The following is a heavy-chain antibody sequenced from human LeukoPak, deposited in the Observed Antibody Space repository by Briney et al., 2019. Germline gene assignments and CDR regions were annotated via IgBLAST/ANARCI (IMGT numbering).Heavy chain of an antibody. CDR1: GGSLSGYY. J-gene: IGHJ6*03. CDR2: MYNSGGT. V-gene: IGHV4-59*01. Sequence: SETLSLTCTVSGGSLSGYYWSWIRQPPGKGLEWVGYMYNSGGTKYNPSLKSRVTISLDMSKSQFSLKLSSVTAADTAVYYCARVVNEVWLCRHGSGGTHYLDVWGKGTTVTVS. D-gene: IGHD3-10*01. CDR3: ARVVNEVWLCRHGSGGTHYLDV.